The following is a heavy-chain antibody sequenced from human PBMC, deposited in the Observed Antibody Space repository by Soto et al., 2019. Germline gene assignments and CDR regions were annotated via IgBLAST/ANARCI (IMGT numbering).Heavy chain of an antibody. V-gene: IGHV6-1*01. CDR1: RDGVSNNGAT. CDR2: AYYRSRWQY. D-gene: IGHD1-26*01. Sequence: SQTLSLTCAICRDGVSNNGATWNWIRQSPSRGLEWLGRAYYRSRWQYDYATSVRGRITINPDTSKNQFSLHLSSVTPEDTAVYYCARDPPDFNSGFDSWGQGSLVTVSS. CDR3: ARDPPDFNSGFDS. J-gene: IGHJ4*02.